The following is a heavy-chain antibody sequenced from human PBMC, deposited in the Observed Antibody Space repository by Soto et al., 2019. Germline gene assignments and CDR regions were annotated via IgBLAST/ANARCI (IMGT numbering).Heavy chain of an antibody. Sequence: QVQLVESGGGVVQPGRSLGLSCAASGFTFNTYGMHCVRQAPGKGLDWVAARSYDGINKYYVDSVKGRFTISRDNSKNTLYVQMNSLRAEDTAWYYCARSPQPTRGIHWYFDLWGRGILVTVSS. D-gene: IGHD1-26*01. J-gene: IGHJ2*01. V-gene: IGHV3-30*03. CDR1: GFTFNTYG. CDR2: RSYDGINK. CDR3: ARSPQPTRGIHWYFDL.